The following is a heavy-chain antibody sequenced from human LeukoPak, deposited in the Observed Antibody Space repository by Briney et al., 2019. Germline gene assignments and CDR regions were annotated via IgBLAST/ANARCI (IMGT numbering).Heavy chain of an antibody. CDR1: GFTFSSYW. CDR3: ARDRTLWFGESHFEDY. V-gene: IGHV3-7*01. Sequence: GRSLRLSCAASGFTFSSYWMSWVRQAPGKGLEWVANIKQDGSEKYYVDSVKGRFTISRDNAKNSLYLQMNSLRAEDTAVYYCARDRTLWFGESHFEDYWGQGTLVTVSS. CDR2: IKQDGSEK. J-gene: IGHJ4*02. D-gene: IGHD3-10*01.